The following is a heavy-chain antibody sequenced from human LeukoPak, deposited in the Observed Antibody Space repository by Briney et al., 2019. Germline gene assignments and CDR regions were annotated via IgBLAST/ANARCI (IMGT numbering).Heavy chain of an antibody. Sequence: SETLSLTCTVSGGSITSGSYYWGWIRQPPGKGLEWIGSIYYSGSTNYNPSLKSRVTISVDTSKNQFSLKLSSVTAADTAVYYCARGPGGSSSSDFDYWGQGTLVTVSS. D-gene: IGHD6-6*01. V-gene: IGHV4-39*07. CDR1: GGSITSGSYY. CDR2: IYYSGST. CDR3: ARGPGGSSSSDFDY. J-gene: IGHJ4*02.